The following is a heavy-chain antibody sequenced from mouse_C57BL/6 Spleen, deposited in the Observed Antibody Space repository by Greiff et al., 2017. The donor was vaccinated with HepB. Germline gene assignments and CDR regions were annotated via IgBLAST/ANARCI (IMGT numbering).Heavy chain of an antibody. CDR2: INPNNGGT. J-gene: IGHJ3*01. D-gene: IGHD2-4*01. V-gene: IGHV1-26*01. Sequence: VQLQQSGPELVKPGASVKISCKASGYTFTDYYMNWVKQSHGKSLEWIGDINPNNGGTSYNQKFKGKATLTVDKSSSTAYMELRSLTSEDSAVYYCANTRGYDYPFAYWGQGTLVTVSA. CDR1: GYTFTDYY. CDR3: ANTRGYDYPFAY.